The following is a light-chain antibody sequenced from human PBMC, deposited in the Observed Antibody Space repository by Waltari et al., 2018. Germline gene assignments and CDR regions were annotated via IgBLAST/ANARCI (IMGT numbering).Light chain of an antibody. CDR3: QQSVTSPWT. CDR2: GAS. Sequence: DIVLTQSPGTLSLSPGERATLSCRASQSVSSSYLAWYQQRPGQAPRLLIYGASDRATGIPHRFSGSGSGAHFTLTISRLEPEDFAVYFCQQSVTSPWTFGQGTKVEIK. CDR1: QSVSSSY. V-gene: IGKV3-20*01. J-gene: IGKJ1*01.